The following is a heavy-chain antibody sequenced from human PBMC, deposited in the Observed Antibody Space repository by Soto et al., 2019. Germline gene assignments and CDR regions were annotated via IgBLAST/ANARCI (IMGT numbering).Heavy chain of an antibody. CDR2: YFDSGRN. J-gene: IGHJ3*02. CDR1: SVPITEYS. V-gene: IGHV4-59*01. CDR3: ARDSKSDDAFDI. Sequence: SETLSLTCNVSSVPITEYSWSWVRQSPGKGLEWIGNYFDSGRNMYNPSLKSRVTISVDTSKNLFSLKLSSVTAADTAKYYCARDSKSDDAFDIWGLGTLVTVSS.